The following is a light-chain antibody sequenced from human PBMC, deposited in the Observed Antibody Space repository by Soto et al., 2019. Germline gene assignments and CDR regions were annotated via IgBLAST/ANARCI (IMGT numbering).Light chain of an antibody. Sequence: DIQMTPPPSSVSASVGDRVTITCRARQGISSWLAWYQQKPGQAPKLLTYAASMLQSGARSRFSGSGSGSDFTLTISSLPPKDCATYYFEEANCFSLSFGRGTKV. V-gene: IGKV1D-12*01. CDR1: QGISSW. CDR3: EEANCFSLS. J-gene: IGKJ4*01. CDR2: AAS.